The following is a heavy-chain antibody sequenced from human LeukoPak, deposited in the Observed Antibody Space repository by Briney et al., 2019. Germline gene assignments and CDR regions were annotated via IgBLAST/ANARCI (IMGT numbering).Heavy chain of an antibody. J-gene: IGHJ4*02. Sequence: ASVKVSCKASGGTFSSYAISWVRQAPGQGLEWMGGIIPIFGTANYAQKFQGRVTITADESTSTAYMELSSLRSDDTAVYYCARADYGDYPFDYWGQGTLVTVSS. D-gene: IGHD4-17*01. CDR2: IIPIFGTA. CDR1: GGTFSSYA. V-gene: IGHV1-69*13. CDR3: ARADYGDYPFDY.